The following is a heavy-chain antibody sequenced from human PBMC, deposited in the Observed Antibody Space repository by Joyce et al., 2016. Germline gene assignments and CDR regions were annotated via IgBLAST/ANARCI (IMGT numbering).Heavy chain of an antibody. Sequence: EVQLLEAGGDLVQPGGSLRLPCTASGFTFGKYAMSWVRKAPGKGLQWVSTMTSRGASTDYADSVKGRLSISRDSSKNTLYRQKNSLRGEDTAVYYCAKGGPNIASPFDYWGQGTLVPV. CDR2: MTSRGAST. J-gene: IGHJ4*02. CDR3: AKGGPNIASPFDY. V-gene: IGHV3-23*01. CDR1: GFTFGKYA. D-gene: IGHD2/OR15-2a*01.